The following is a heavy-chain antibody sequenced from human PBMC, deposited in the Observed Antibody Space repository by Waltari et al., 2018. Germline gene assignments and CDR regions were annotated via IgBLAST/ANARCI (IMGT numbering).Heavy chain of an antibody. CDR2: INSAGTGT. D-gene: IGHD1-26*01. CDR1: GLSFNTFW. CDR3: VAEGSNSVHH. V-gene: IGHV3-74*03. J-gene: IGHJ5*02. Sequence: EVQVVESGGGLVQPGGCMRLPCAASGLSFNTFWMHGVRQAPGKGLVWVSRINSAGTGTKYADFVQGRFTISRDNGKNTLFLQMNSLKVDDTAVYYCVAEGSNSVHHWGHGTLVTVSS.